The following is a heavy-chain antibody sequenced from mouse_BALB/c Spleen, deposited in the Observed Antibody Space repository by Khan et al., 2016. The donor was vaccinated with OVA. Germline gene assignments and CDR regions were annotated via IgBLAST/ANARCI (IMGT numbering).Heavy chain of an antibody. CDR3: ARFGNYGYFDD. Sequence: QIQLVQSGPELKKPGETVKISCKASGYTFTNYGMNWVKQAPGKALKWMGWINTYTGEPTYADDFKGRFAFSLETSATTAYLQINNLKNEDTATYFCARFGNYGYFDDWGAGTTVTVSS. V-gene: IGHV9-3-1*01. CDR1: GYTFTNYG. J-gene: IGHJ1*01. D-gene: IGHD2-1*01. CDR2: INTYTGEP.